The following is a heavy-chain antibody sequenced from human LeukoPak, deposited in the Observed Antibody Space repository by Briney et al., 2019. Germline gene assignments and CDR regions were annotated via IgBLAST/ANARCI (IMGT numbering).Heavy chain of an antibody. CDR2: INSDGSGT. CDR1: GFTFSSYA. V-gene: IGHV3-74*01. J-gene: IGHJ4*02. CDR3: ARDSSKWYYDY. Sequence: GGSLRLSCAASGFTFSSYAMSWVRQAPGKGLVWVSRINSDGSGTSYADSVKGRFTISRDNAKNTLYLQMNSLRGEDTAVYYCARDSSKWYYDYWGQGTLVTVSS. D-gene: IGHD2-2*01.